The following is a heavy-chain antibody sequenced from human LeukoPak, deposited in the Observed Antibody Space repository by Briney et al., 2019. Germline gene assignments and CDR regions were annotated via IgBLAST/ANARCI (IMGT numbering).Heavy chain of an antibody. CDR2: INHSGST. D-gene: IGHD3-10*01. J-gene: IGHJ5*02. V-gene: IGHV4-34*01. CDR1: GGSISGNY. Sequence: SETLSLTCTVSGGSISGNYWTWTRQPPGKGLEWIGEINHSGSTNYNPSLKSRVTISVDTSKNQFSLKLSSVTAADTAVYYCARGDTMVRGVIPFDPWGQGTLVTVSS. CDR3: ARGDTMVRGVIPFDP.